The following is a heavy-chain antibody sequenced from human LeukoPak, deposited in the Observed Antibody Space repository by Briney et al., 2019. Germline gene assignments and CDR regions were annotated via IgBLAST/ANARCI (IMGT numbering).Heavy chain of an antibody. V-gene: IGHV3-30*04. D-gene: IGHD5-18*01. J-gene: IGHJ4*02. Sequence: GGSLRLSCAASGFTFSSFAMHWVRQAPDKGLEWVAVISYDGSNKYYADSVKGRFTISRDNSKNTVVLQMNSLRPEDTAVYYCARGGGPDTAMNLDYWGEGTLVTVSS. CDR1: GFTFSSFA. CDR3: ARGGGPDTAMNLDY. CDR2: ISYDGSNK.